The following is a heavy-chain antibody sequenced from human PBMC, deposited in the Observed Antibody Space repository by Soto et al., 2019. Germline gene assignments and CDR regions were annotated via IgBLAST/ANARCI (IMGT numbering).Heavy chain of an antibody. CDR2: IFHDGTA. V-gene: IGHV4-4*02. CDR3: ARLVYDTRLNYMYFDF. CDR1: GVSISSGNW. Sequence: SETLSLTCAVSGVSISSGNWWAWVRQSPQRGLEYIGEIFHDGTANYYPSFERRVTISVDTSKNQFSLKLTSVTAADTAIYFCARLVYDTRLNYMYFDFWGQGTLVTVSS. J-gene: IGHJ4*02. D-gene: IGHD3-10*01.